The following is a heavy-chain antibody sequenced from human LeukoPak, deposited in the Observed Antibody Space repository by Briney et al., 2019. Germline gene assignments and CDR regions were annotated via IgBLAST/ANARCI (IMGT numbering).Heavy chain of an antibody. CDR3: ARDLYSHGYWASDY. J-gene: IGHJ4*02. D-gene: IGHD5-18*01. CDR1: GFTFSSYS. CDR2: ISSSSSYI. Sequence: PGGSLRLSCAASGFTFSSYSMNWVRQAPGKGLEWVSSISSSSSYIYYADSVKGRFTISRDNAKNSLYLQMNSLRAEDTAVYYCARDLYSHGYWASDYWGQGTLVTVSS. V-gene: IGHV3-21*01.